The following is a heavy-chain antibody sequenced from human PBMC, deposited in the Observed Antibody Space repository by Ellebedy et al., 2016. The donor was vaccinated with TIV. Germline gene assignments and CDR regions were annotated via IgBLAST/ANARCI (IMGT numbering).Heavy chain of an antibody. D-gene: IGHD3-3*01. CDR1: GFTVSSNY. J-gene: IGHJ4*02. CDR2: IYSGGDT. V-gene: IGHV3-53*01. CDR3: ANSFWCDC. Sequence: GESLKISXAASGFTVSSNYMSWVRQAPGKGLEWVSVIYSGGDTYYADSVKGRFTISRDNSKNTLYLQMNSLRAEDTAVYYCANSFWCDCWGQGTLVTVSS.